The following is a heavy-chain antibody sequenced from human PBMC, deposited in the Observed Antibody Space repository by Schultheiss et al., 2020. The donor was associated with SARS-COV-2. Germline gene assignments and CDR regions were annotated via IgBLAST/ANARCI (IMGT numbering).Heavy chain of an antibody. J-gene: IGHJ6*02. Sequence: GSLRLSCTVSGGSISSSSYYWGWIRQPPGKGLEWIGSIYYSGSTYYNPSLKSRVTISVDTSKNQFSLKLSSVTAADTAVYYCARDYDILTGYYHTSYGMDVWGQGTTVTVSS. CDR3: ARDYDILTGYYHTSYGMDV. V-gene: IGHV4-39*02. D-gene: IGHD3-9*01. CDR1: GGSISSSSYY. CDR2: IYYSGST.